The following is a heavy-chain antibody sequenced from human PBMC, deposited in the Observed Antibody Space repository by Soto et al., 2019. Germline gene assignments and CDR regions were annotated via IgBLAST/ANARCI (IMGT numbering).Heavy chain of an antibody. D-gene: IGHD3-22*01. Sequence: PSETLSLTCTVSGCSISSSSYYWGWIRQPPGKGLEWIGSIYYSGSTYYNPSLKSRVTVSVDTSKNQFSLKLSSVTAADTAVYYCARRRYYYDSSGYYSTDDWFDPWGQGTLVTVSS. J-gene: IGHJ5*02. CDR3: ARRRYYYDSSGYYSTDDWFDP. V-gene: IGHV4-39*01. CDR1: GCSISSSSYY. CDR2: IYYSGST.